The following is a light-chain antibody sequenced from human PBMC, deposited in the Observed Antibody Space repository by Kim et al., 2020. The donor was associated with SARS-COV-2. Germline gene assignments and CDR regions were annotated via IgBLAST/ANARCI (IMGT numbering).Light chain of an antibody. CDR3: QQNSSEPRT. J-gene: IGKJ1*01. V-gene: IGKV1-5*01. CDR1: QTISGS. Sequence: DIQMTPSPSTLSASVGDRVTITCRASQTISGSLTWYQQKPGKAPKLLIYAASSLQSGVPSRFSGSGSGTEFTLIISSLQPDDFATYYCQQNSSEPRTFGQGTKVDSK. CDR2: AAS.